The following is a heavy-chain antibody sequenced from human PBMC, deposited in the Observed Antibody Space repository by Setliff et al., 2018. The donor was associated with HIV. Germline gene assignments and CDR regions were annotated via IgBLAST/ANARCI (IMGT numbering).Heavy chain of an antibody. CDR3: ARGYCDTSGCLRGGDVS. Sequence: GGSLRLSCAASGFAFSIYAIHWVRQAPGKGLEWVAVISYDGSDKYYADSVKGRFTISRDNSKNTLYLQMNSLRTEDTAVYYCARGYCDTSGCLRGGDVSWGQGTLVTVSS. D-gene: IGHD3-22*01. CDR1: GFAFSIYA. V-gene: IGHV3-30*04. J-gene: IGHJ5*02. CDR2: ISYDGSDK.